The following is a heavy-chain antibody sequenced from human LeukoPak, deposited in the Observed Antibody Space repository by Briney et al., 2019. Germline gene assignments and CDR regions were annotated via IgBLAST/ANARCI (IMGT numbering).Heavy chain of an antibody. CDR3: ARVGYDFWSGYYKFYYYYMDV. CDR1: GGSISGYY. Sequence: SETLSLTCTVSGGSISGYYWSWLRQPPGKGLEWIGYIYYSGSTNYNPSLKSRVTISVDTSKNQFSLKLSSVTAADTAVYYCARVGYDFWSGYYKFYYYYMDVWGKGTTVTVSS. J-gene: IGHJ6*03. CDR2: IYYSGST. D-gene: IGHD3-3*01. V-gene: IGHV4-59*01.